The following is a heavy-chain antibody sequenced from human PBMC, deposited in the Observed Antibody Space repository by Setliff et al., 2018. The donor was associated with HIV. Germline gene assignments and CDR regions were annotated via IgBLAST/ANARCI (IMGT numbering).Heavy chain of an antibody. CDR1: GPPIGIGSYY. Sequence: PSETLSLTCTVSGPPIGIGSYYWGWLRQPPGKGLEWIVSFYYSRSTYYNPSLKSRATLSVDTSKNQFSLKLTSVTAADTGVYYCARHDPEETLSFGDLSSLSNFASWGQGTLVTVSS. V-gene: IGHV4-39*01. CDR2: FYYSRST. CDR3: ARHDPEETLSFGDLSSLSNFAS. J-gene: IGHJ5*01. D-gene: IGHD3-10*01.